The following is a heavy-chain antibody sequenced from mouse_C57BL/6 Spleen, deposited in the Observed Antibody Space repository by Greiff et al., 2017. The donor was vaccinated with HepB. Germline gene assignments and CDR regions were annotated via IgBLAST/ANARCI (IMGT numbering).Heavy chain of an antibody. Sequence: QVQLQQSGAELVKPGASVKISCKASGYAFSSYWMNWVKQRPGKGLEWIGQIYPGDGDTNYNGKFKGKATLTADKSSSTAYMQLSSLTSEDSAVYFCARHGIYYDSLYYFDYWGQGTTLTVSS. D-gene: IGHD2-4*01. J-gene: IGHJ2*01. CDR1: GYAFSSYW. V-gene: IGHV1-80*01. CDR3: ARHGIYYDSLYYFDY. CDR2: IYPGDGDT.